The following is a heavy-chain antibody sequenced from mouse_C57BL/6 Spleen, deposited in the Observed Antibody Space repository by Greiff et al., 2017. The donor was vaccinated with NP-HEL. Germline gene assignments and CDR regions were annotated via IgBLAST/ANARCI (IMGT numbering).Heavy chain of an antibody. D-gene: IGHD4-1*01. V-gene: IGHV1-80*01. CDR2: IYPGDGDT. J-gene: IGHJ3*01. CDR3: AREGLGQDAY. CDR1: GYAFSSYW. Sequence: QVQLKASGAELVKPGASVKISCKASGYAFSSYWMNWVKQRPGKGLEWIGQIYPGDGDTNYNGKFKGKATLTADKSSSTAYMQLSSLTSEDSAVYFCAREGLGQDAYWGQGTLVTVSA.